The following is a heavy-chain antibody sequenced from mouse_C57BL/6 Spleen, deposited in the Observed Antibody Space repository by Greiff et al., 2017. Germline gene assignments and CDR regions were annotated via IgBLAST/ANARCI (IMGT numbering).Heavy chain of an antibody. J-gene: IGHJ4*01. CDR3: ARYCCYRLYYAMDY. CDR2: IRNKANGYTT. CDR1: GFTFTDYY. V-gene: IGHV7-3*01. Sequence: EVHLVESGGGLVQPGGSLSLSCAASGFTFTDYYMSWVRQPPGQALEWLGFIRNKANGYTTEYSASVKGRFTISRDNSQSILDLQMNAVRTEDSATYYCARYCCYRLYYAMDYWGQGTSVTVSS.